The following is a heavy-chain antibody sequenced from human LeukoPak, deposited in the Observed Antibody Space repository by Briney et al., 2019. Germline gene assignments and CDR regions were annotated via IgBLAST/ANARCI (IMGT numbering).Heavy chain of an antibody. J-gene: IGHJ4*02. CDR3: ARVVSRAGYVDY. Sequence: SETLSLTCAVYGGSFSCYYWSWIRQPPGKRLEWIGEINHSGSTNYNPSLKSRVTILVDTSKNQFSLKLSSVTAADTAVYYCARVVSRAGYVDYWGQGTLVTVSS. CDR2: INHSGST. CDR1: GGSFSCYY. D-gene: IGHD2/OR15-2a*01. V-gene: IGHV4-34*01.